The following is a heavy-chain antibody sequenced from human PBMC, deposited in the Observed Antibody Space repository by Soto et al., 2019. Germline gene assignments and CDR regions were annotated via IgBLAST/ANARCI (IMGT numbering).Heavy chain of an antibody. D-gene: IGHD2-15*01. CDR2: ISGSGSTI. J-gene: IGHJ6*03. CDR1: GFTFSDYY. V-gene: IGHV3-11*01. CDR3: ASGVAASHFYYYYMDV. Sequence: GESLKISCAASGFTFSDYYMSWIRQAPGKGLEWVSYISGSGSTIYYADSVKGRFTISRDNAKNSLHLQMNSLRAEDTAVYYCASGVAASHFYYYYMDVWGKGTTVTVSS.